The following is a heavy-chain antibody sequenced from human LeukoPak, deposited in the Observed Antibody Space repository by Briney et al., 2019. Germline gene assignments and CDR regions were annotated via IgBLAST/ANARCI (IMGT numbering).Heavy chain of an antibody. Sequence: GASVKVSCKASGYTFTGYYMHWVRQAPGQGLEWMGWISAYNGNTNYAQKLQGRVTMTTDTSTSTAYMELRSLRSDDTAVYYCARRDYYYYMDVWGKGTTVTVSS. CDR3: ARRDYYYYMDV. CDR1: GYTFTGYY. V-gene: IGHV1-18*04. J-gene: IGHJ6*03. CDR2: ISAYNGNT.